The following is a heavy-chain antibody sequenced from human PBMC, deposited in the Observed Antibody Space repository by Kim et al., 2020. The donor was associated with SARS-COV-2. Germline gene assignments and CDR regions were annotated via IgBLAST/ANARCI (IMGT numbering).Heavy chain of an antibody. D-gene: IGHD6-19*01. Sequence: ESLQGRFTISTDNSKNTLYLQMNSLRAEDTAIYYWAKKLLYSSGWSPFGDWGQGTLVTVSS. CDR3: AKKLLYSSGWSPFGD. J-gene: IGHJ4*02. V-gene: IGHV3-23*01.